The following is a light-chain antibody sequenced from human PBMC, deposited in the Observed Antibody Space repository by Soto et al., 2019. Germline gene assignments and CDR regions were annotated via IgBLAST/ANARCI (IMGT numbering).Light chain of an antibody. CDR2: KIS. V-gene: IGKV2-24*01. J-gene: IGKJ2*01. Sequence: DIVLTQTRLSSLVPFGHPASTSCRSIKTLYQIIGKTYLNWLQQRPGQPPRLLIYKISNRFPGVPDRFSGSGAGTDFTLKISRVEAEDVGVYYCMQATQSYTFGQGTRLEIK. CDR3: MQATQSYT. CDR1: KTLYQIIGKTY.